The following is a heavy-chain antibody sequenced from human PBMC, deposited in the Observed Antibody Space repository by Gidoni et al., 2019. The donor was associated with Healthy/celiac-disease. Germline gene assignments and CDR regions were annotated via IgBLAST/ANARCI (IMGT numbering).Heavy chain of an antibody. V-gene: IGHV4-31*02. J-gene: IGHJ3*02. Sequence: LEWIGYIYYSGSTYYNPSLKSRVTISVDTSKNQFSLKLSSVTAADTAVYYCARVEIVATPNAFDIWGQGTMVTVSS. CDR2: IYYSGST. D-gene: IGHD3-22*01. CDR3: ARVEIVATPNAFDI.